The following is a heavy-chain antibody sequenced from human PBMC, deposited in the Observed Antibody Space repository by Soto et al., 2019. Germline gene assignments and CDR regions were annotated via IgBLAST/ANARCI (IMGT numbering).Heavy chain of an antibody. CDR2: FDPEDGET. V-gene: IGHV1-24*01. CDR1: GYTLTELS. CDR3: ATTRQRHSSSWYGGN. D-gene: IGHD6-13*01. J-gene: IGHJ4*02. Sequence: ASVKVSCKVSGYTLTELSMHWVRQAPGKGLEWMGGFDPEDGETIYAQKLQGRVTMTAHTSTDTAYMAMSSLRSEDTAVYYCATTRQRHSSSWYGGNWGQGTLVTVSS.